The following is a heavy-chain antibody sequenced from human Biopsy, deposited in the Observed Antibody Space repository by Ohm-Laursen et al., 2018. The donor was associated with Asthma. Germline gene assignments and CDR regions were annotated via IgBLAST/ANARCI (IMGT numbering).Heavy chain of an antibody. D-gene: IGHD2-21*01. V-gene: IGHV3-30*03. CDR2: ISFDGTNR. CDR3: VRWRSGYPDHYSDF. J-gene: IGHJ4*02. Sequence: LTLTCAASGFSFSNYGMHWVRQAPGKGLDWVAVISFDGTNRNYTDSVKGRFTISRDNSRNTLHLEMNSLRAEDTAVYFCVRWRSGYPDHYSDFWGLGTLVTVSS. CDR1: GFSFSNYG.